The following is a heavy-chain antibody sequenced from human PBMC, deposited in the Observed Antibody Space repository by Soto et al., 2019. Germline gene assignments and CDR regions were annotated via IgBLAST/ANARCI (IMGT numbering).Heavy chain of an antibody. CDR2: IYYSGST. V-gene: IGHV4-59*01. CDR3: ARESFAGVGDTAMVEDV. J-gene: IGHJ6*02. Sequence: SETLSLTCTVSGGSISSYYWSWIRQPPGKGLEWIGYIYYSGSTNYNPSLKSRVTISVDTSKNQFSLKLNSVTAADTAVYYCARESFAGVGDTAMVEDVWGQGTTVTVSS. D-gene: IGHD5-18*01. CDR1: GGSISSYY.